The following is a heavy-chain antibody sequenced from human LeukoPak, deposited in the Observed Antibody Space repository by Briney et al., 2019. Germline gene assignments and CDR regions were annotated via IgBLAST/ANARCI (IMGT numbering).Heavy chain of an antibody. D-gene: IGHD6-19*01. CDR3: ARVVAVAGRAFDI. Sequence: GGSLRLSCAASGFTFSSYSMNWVRQAPGKGLEWVSPISSSSSYIYYADSVKGRFTISRDNAKNSLYLQMNSLRAEDTAVYYCARVVAVAGRAFDIWGLGTMVTVSS. V-gene: IGHV3-21*01. J-gene: IGHJ3*02. CDR1: GFTFSSYS. CDR2: ISSSSSYI.